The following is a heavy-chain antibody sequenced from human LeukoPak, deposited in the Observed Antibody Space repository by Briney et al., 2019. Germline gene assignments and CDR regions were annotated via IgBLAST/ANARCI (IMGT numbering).Heavy chain of an antibody. J-gene: IGHJ4*02. D-gene: IGHD4-23*01. CDR1: GFTFSSYA. Sequence: GSLRLSCAASGFTFSSYAMSWVRQAPGKGLEWVSGISGSGGSTYYADSVKGRFTISRDNSKNTLYLQMNSLRAEDTAVYYCAKWGVYGGNSGYFDYWGQGTLVTVSS. V-gene: IGHV3-23*01. CDR2: ISGSGGST. CDR3: AKWGVYGGNSGYFDY.